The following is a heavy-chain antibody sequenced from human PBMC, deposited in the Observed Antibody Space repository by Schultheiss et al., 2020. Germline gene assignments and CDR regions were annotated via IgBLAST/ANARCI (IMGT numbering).Heavy chain of an antibody. D-gene: IGHD2-2*01. CDR1: GGSISSGGYY. V-gene: IGHV4-39*07. J-gene: IGHJ4*02. CDR3: ARGRGIVVVPAAPVYYFDY. Sequence: SETLSLTCTVSGGSISSGGYYWSWIRQPPGKGLEWIGEINHSGSTNYNPSLKSRVTISVDTSKNQFSLKLSSVTAADTAVYYCARGRGIVVVPAAPVYYFDYWGQGTLVTVSS. CDR2: INHSGST.